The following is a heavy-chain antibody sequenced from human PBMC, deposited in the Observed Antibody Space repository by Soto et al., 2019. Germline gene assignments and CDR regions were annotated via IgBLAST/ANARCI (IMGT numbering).Heavy chain of an antibody. V-gene: IGHV3-74*01. D-gene: IGHD2-2*01. CDR2: INSDGSVT. CDR1: GFTFTNYW. Sequence: EVQLVESGGGLVQPGGSLRLSCAVSGFTFTNYWMHWVRQAPGQGLVWVSRINSDGSVTNYADSVKGRFTTSRDNAKNTLYLQVNRLRAEDTALYYCAREFSTSRPDYFDYLGPGTLVTVSS. J-gene: IGHJ4*02. CDR3: AREFSTSRPDYFDY.